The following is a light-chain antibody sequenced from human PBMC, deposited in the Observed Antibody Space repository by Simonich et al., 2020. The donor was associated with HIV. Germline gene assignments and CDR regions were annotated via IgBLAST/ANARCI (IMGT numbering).Light chain of an antibody. Sequence: EIVMTQSPATLSVSPGERATRSCRASQSVSNNLDWYQQKPGQAPRLLIYGASTRATGIPARFSGSGSGTEFTLTISSMQSEDFAVYYCQQYNKWPPWTFGQGTKVEIK. V-gene: IGKV3-15*01. CDR3: QQYNKWPPWT. CDR2: GAS. J-gene: IGKJ1*01. CDR1: QSVSNN.